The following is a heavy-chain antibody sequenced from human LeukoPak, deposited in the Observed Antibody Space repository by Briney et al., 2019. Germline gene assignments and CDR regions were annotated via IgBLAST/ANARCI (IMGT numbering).Heavy chain of an antibody. CDR1: GGSISTSNYY. CDR2: TFYSGSI. J-gene: IGHJ4*02. CDR3: ARGPLIDY. V-gene: IGHV4-39*07. Sequence: PSETLSLTCTVSGGSISTSNYYWGWLRQPPGKGLEWIGNTFYSGSIYYSPSLKSRVTISLDTSRNQFSLKLNSVTAADTAVYYCARGPLIDYWGQGTLVTVSS.